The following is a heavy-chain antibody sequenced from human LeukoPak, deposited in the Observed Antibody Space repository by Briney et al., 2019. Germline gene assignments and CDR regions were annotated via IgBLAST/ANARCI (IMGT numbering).Heavy chain of an antibody. V-gene: IGHV3-23*01. CDR1: GFTFSSYA. CDR3: AKNGDANYYDSSAPFDY. Sequence: PRGSLRLSCAASGFTFSSYAMSWVRQAPGKGLEWVSAISGSGGSTYYADSVKGRFTISRDNSKNTLYLQMNSLRAEDTAVYYCAKNGDANYYDSSAPFDYWGQGTLVTVSS. D-gene: IGHD3-22*01. CDR2: ISGSGGST. J-gene: IGHJ4*02.